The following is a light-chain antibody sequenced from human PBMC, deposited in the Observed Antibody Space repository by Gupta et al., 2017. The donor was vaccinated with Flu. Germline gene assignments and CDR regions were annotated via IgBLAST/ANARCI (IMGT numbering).Light chain of an antibody. CDR2: RDD. V-gene: IGLV1-47*01. Sequence: RVAISCSGGRSNIGKNYVYWYQQYPGTAPKLLIYRDDQRPSGVPDRFSASKSGTSASLAISGLRAEDEADYYCATWDGSLSGWVFGGGIKLTVL. CDR3: ATWDGSLSGWV. J-gene: IGLJ3*02. CDR1: RSNIGKNY.